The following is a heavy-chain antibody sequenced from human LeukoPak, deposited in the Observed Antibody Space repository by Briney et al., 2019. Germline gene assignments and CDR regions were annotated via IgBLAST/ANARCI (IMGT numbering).Heavy chain of an antibody. CDR1: GFTFSSYS. V-gene: IGHV3-21*01. Sequence: GGSLRLSCAASGFTFSSYSMNWVRQAPGKGLEWVSSISSSSSYIYYADSVKGRFTISRDNAKNSLYLQMNSLRAEDTAVYYCAREIGYSGSYYPIAYFDYWGQGTLVTVSS. CDR3: AREIGYSGSYYPIAYFDY. J-gene: IGHJ4*02. D-gene: IGHD1-26*01. CDR2: ISSSSSYI.